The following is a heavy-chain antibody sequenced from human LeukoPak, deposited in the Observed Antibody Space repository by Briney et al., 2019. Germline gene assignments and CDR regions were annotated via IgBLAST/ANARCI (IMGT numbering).Heavy chain of an antibody. CDR3: ASKPRYDILTGYYFDY. CDR1: GFSVNNNY. CDR2: IYRGGST. Sequence: GGSLRLSCAASGFSVNNNYMSWVRQAPGKGLEWVSVIYRGGSTYYADSVKGRFTISRDNSKNTLYLQMNSLRVEDTAVYYCASKPRYDILTGYYFDYWGQGTLVTVSS. J-gene: IGHJ4*02. V-gene: IGHV3-53*01. D-gene: IGHD3-9*01.